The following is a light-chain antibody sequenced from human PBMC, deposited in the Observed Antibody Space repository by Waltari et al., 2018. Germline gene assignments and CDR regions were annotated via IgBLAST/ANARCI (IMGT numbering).Light chain of an antibody. CDR2: FGS. Sequence: EIVMTQSPVTMSVSPGEGVTISCTASDSVGTDVAWYRHKPGQPPRLLIYFGSTRATGVPAGISGSGSGTDFSLTISSLESEDFAFYYCQQSRQWPRRTFGQGTKLE. V-gene: IGKV3D-15*01. CDR1: DSVGTD. CDR3: QQSRQWPRRT. J-gene: IGKJ2*01.